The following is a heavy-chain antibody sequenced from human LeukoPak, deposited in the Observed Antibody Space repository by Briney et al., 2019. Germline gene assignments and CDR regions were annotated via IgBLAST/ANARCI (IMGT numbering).Heavy chain of an antibody. CDR2: IYSGGST. Sequence: GGSLRLSCAASGFTVSSNYMSWVRQAPGKGLEWVSVIYSGGSTYYADSVKGRFTISRDNSKNTLYLQMNSLRAEDTAVYYCARVLFNRLLFQSLYYYYYMDVWGKGTTVTVSS. J-gene: IGHJ6*03. D-gene: IGHD2-21*02. CDR3: ARVLFNRLLFQSLYYYYYMDV. CDR1: GFTVSSNY. V-gene: IGHV3-53*01.